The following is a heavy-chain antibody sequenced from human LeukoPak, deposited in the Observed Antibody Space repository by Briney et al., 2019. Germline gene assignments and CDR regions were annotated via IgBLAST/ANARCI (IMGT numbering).Heavy chain of an antibody. CDR2: INTDGSST. V-gene: IGHV3-74*01. CDR1: GFTFSSYW. CDR3: ARDAGDQLLPNYFDY. J-gene: IGHJ4*02. Sequence: GGSLRLSCAASGFTFSSYWMHWVRQAPGKGLVWVSRINTDGSSTSYADSVKGRFTISRDNAKNTLYLQMNSLRAEDTAVYYCARDAGDQLLPNYFDYWGQGTLVTVSS. D-gene: IGHD2-2*01.